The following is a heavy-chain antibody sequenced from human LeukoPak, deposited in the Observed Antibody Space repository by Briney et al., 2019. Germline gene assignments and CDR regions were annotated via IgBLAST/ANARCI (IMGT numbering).Heavy chain of an antibody. D-gene: IGHD3-9*01. CDR1: GYTFTGYY. Sequence: ASVKVSCKASGYTFTGYYMHWVRQALGQGLEWMGWINLNSGGTNDAQKFQDRVTMTRDTSISTAYMELSRLRFDDTAVYYCARSPDVLTGENFDYWGQGTLVTVSS. J-gene: IGHJ4*02. CDR2: INLNSGGT. V-gene: IGHV1-2*02. CDR3: ARSPDVLTGENFDY.